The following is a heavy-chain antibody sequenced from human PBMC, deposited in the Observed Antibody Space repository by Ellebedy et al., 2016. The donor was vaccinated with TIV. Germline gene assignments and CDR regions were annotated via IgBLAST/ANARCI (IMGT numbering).Heavy chain of an antibody. J-gene: IGHJ4*02. CDR1: GGSISSGGYY. V-gene: IGHV4-31*03. D-gene: IGHD2-15*01. CDR3: ARGIVVVAALDY. CDR2: IYYSGST. Sequence: MPSETLSLPCTVSGGSISSGGYYWSWIRQHPGKGLEWIGYIYYSGSTYYNPSLKGRVTISVDTSKNQFSLKLSSVTAADTAVYYCARGIVVVAALDYWGQGTLVTVSS.